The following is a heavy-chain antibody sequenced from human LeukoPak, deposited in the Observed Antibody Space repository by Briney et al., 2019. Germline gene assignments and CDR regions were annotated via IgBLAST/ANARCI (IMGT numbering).Heavy chain of an antibody. Sequence: PGGSLRLSCAASGFTFSSYDMHWVRRATGKGLEWVSAIGTAGDTYYPGSVKGRFTISRENAKNSLYLQMNSLRAGDTAVYYCARGIVGATWPLDYWGQGTLVTVSS. CDR3: ARGIVGATWPLDY. CDR1: GFTFSSYD. CDR2: IGTAGDT. D-gene: IGHD1-26*01. J-gene: IGHJ4*02. V-gene: IGHV3-13*01.